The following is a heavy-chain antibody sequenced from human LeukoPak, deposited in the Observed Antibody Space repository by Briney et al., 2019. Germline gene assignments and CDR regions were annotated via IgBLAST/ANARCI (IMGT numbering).Heavy chain of an antibody. J-gene: IGHJ4*02. Sequence: SETLSLTCAVYGGSFSGYYWSWIRQPPGKGLEWIGEINHSGSTNYNPSLKSRVTISVDTSKNQFSLKLSSVTAADTAVYYCARGSGPYGPGSYYSYWGQGTLVTVSS. D-gene: IGHD3-10*01. V-gene: IGHV4-34*01. CDR3: ARGSGPYGPGSYYSY. CDR2: INHSGST. CDR1: GGSFSGYY.